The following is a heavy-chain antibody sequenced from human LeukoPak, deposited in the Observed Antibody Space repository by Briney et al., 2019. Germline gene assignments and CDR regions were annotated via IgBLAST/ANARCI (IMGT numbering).Heavy chain of an antibody. CDR1: GDSISSYY. D-gene: IGHD2-2*01. CDR2: IYYSGNT. Sequence: SETLSLTCTVSGDSISSYYWSWIRQPPGKGLEWIGYIYYSGNTNYNPSLKSRVTISVDTSKNQFSLNLTSVTTADTAVYYCARVSCSSTSCPRRDALDVWGQGTMVTVSS. CDR3: ARVSCSSTSCPRRDALDV. J-gene: IGHJ3*01. V-gene: IGHV4-59*01.